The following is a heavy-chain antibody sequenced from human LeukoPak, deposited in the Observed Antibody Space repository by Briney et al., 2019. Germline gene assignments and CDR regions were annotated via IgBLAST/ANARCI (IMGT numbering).Heavy chain of an antibody. V-gene: IGHV1-18*01. CDR3: ARRHDYGDYFFDY. J-gene: IGHJ4*02. D-gene: IGHD4-17*01. CDR1: GYTFTSYG. CDR2: ISAYNGNT. Sequence: ASVKVSCKASGYTFTSYGISWVRQATGQGLEWMVWISAYNGNTNYAQKLQGRITMTTDTSTSTAYMELRSLRSDDTAVYYCARRHDYGDYFFDYWGQGTLVTVSS.